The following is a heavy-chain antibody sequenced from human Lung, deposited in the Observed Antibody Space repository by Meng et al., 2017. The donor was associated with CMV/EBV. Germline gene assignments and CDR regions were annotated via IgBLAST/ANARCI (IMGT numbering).Heavy chain of an antibody. CDR1: GGSISSGGYY. V-gene: IGHV4-31*03. CDR2: IHSSGST. Sequence: QVQLQESGPGLAKPSRTLSLTCTVSGGSISSGGYYWSWIRQHPGKGLEWIGYIHSSGSTYYNPSLRSRLTISVDTSKNQFSLKLSSVTAADTAVYYCARASYGSGSPLGESWFDPWGQGTLVTGSS. D-gene: IGHD3-10*01. J-gene: IGHJ5*02. CDR3: ARASYGSGSPLGESWFDP.